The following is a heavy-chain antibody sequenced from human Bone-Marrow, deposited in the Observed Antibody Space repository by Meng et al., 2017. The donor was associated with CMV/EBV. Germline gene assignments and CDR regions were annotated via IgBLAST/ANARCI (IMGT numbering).Heavy chain of an antibody. Sequence: SETLSLTCTVSGGSISSYYWSWIRQPPGKGLEWIGYIYYSGSTNYNPSLKSRVTISVDTSKNQFSLKLSSVTAADTAVYYCAREGAYYYDSSGYYSGDAFAIWRQGTRVTCSS. D-gene: IGHD3-22*01. CDR3: AREGAYYYDSSGYYSGDAFAI. V-gene: IGHV4-59*01. J-gene: IGHJ3*02. CDR1: GGSISSYY. CDR2: IYYSGST.